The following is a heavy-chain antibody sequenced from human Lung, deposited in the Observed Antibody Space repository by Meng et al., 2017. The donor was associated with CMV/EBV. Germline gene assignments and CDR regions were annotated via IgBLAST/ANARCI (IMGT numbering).Heavy chain of an antibody. Sequence: GGSLRPSCAASGLSVSSKYMSWVRQAPGKGLEWVSVIYSNNNTYYADSVKGRFTISRDNSKNTLYFQMNSVRAEDTAVYYCARVVGLHFDYWGQGTLVTVSS. D-gene: IGHD1-26*01. CDR2: IYSNNNT. J-gene: IGHJ4*02. V-gene: IGHV3-53*01. CDR3: ARVVGLHFDY. CDR1: GLSVSSKY.